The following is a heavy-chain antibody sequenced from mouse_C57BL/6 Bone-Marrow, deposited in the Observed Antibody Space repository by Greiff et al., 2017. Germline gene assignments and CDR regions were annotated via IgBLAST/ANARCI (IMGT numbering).Heavy chain of an antibody. V-gene: IGHV1-76*01. CDR3: ARRGYRAY. D-gene: IGHD2-2*01. Sequence: QVQLQQSGAELVRPGASVKLSCKASGYTFTDYYINWVKQRPGQGLEWIARIYPGSGNTYYNEKFKGKATLTAEKSSSTAYMQRNSLTSEDSAVYFCARRGYRAYWGQGTLVTVSA. CDR1: GYTFTDYY. J-gene: IGHJ3*01. CDR2: IYPGSGNT.